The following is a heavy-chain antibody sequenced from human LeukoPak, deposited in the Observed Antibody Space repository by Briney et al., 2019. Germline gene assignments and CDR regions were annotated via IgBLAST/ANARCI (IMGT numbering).Heavy chain of an antibody. V-gene: IGHV4-30-2*01. Sequence: SQTLSLTCAVSGGSISSGGYSWSWIRQPPGKGLEWIGYIYHSGSTYYNPSLKSRVTISVDRSKNQFSLKLSSVTAADTAVYYCARGAVAGTTDYYYYYGMDVWGQGTTVTVSS. J-gene: IGHJ6*02. CDR2: IYHSGST. CDR3: ARGAVAGTTDYYYYYGMDV. CDR1: GGSISSGGYS. D-gene: IGHD6-19*01.